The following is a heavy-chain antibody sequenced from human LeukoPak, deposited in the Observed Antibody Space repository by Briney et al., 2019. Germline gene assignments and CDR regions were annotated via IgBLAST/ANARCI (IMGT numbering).Heavy chain of an antibody. D-gene: IGHD6-13*01. J-gene: IGHJ3*02. CDR1: GGSFSGYY. CDR3: AREPSIDIAAGAFDI. Sequence: SETLSLTCAVYGGSFSGYYWSWIRQPPGKGLEWIGYIYHSGSTYYNPSLKSRVTISVDTSKNQFSLKLSSVTAADTAVYYCAREPSIDIAAGAFDIWGQGTMVTVSS. V-gene: IGHV4-34*01. CDR2: IYHSGST.